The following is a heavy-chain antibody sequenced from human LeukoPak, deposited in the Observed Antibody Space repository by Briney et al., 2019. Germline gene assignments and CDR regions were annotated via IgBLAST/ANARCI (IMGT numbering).Heavy chain of an antibody. CDR3: AKDPPLDY. V-gene: IGHV3-23*01. CDR1: GFTFSDYY. CDR2: IRGSGGTT. J-gene: IGHJ4*02. Sequence: SGGSLRLSCAASGFTFSDYYMSWVRQAPGKGLEWVSAIRGSGGTTYYADSMKGRFTISRDNSKNTLYLQMNSLRAEDTALYFCAKDPPLDYWGQGTLVTVSS.